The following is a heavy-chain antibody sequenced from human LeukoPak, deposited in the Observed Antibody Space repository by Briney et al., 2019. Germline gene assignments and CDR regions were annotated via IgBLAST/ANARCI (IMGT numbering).Heavy chain of an antibody. V-gene: IGHV1-18*01. CDR1: GYTFTSYG. D-gene: IGHD3-22*01. J-gene: IGHJ4*02. Sequence: ASVKVSCKASGYTFTSYGISWVRQAPGQGLEWMGRISAYNGNTNYAQKLQGRVTMTTDTSTSTAYMELRSLRSDDTAVYYCARGAYYYDSSGYSFDYWGQGTLVTVSS. CDR3: ARGAYYYDSSGYSFDY. CDR2: ISAYNGNT.